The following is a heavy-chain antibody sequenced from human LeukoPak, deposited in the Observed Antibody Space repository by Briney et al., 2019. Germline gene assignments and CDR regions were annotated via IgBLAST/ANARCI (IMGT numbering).Heavy chain of an antibody. V-gene: IGHV3-23*01. CDR3: AKDGGYFYGSGSYLDY. Sequence: PGGTLRLSCAASGFIFSSYAMSWVRQAPGKGLEWVSGISGSGGSTYYADSVKGRLTISRDNSKNTLYLHMNSLRAEDTASYYCAKDGGYFYGSGSYLDYWGQGTLVTVSS. J-gene: IGHJ4*02. D-gene: IGHD3-10*01. CDR1: GFIFSSYA. CDR2: ISGSGGST.